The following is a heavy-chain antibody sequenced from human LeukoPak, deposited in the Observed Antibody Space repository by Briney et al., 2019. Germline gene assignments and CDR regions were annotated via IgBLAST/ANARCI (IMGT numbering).Heavy chain of an antibody. CDR1: GFTFSTYG. CDR2: IWYDGSNK. Sequence: GTSLRLSCAASGFTFSTYGMPWVRQAPGKGLEWVAVIWYDGSNKNYLDSVKGRFTISRDDSKSTLYLQMNSLRAEDTALYYCARESGYGMDVWGQGTTVTVSS. D-gene: IGHD1-1*01. V-gene: IGHV3-33*01. CDR3: ARESGYGMDV. J-gene: IGHJ6*02.